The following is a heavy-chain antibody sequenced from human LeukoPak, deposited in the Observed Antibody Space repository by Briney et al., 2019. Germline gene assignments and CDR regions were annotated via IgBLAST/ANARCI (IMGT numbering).Heavy chain of an antibody. CDR2: INHSGST. J-gene: IGHJ6*03. V-gene: IGHV4-34*01. CDR1: GGSFSGYY. D-gene: IGHD3-10*01. CDR3: ARGGYYGSGSRGYMDV. Sequence: SETLSLTCAVYGGSFSGYYWSWIRQPPGKGLEWIGEINHSGSTNYNPSLESRVTISVDTSKNQFSLKMSSVTAADTAVYYCARGGYYGSGSRGYMDVWGKGTTVTVSS.